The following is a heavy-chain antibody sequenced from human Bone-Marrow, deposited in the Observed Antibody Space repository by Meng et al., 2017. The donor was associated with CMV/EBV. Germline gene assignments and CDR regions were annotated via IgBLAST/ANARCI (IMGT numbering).Heavy chain of an antibody. Sequence: GESLKISCAASGFTVSSNYMSWVRQAPGKGLEWVSVIYSGGSTYYADSVKGRFTISRDNSKNTLYLQMNSLRAEDTAVYYCAKEIITGTTAGLDYWVQGTLVTVSS. CDR2: IYSGGST. CDR3: AKEIITGTTAGLDY. J-gene: IGHJ4*02. V-gene: IGHV3-53*01. CDR1: GFTVSSNY. D-gene: IGHD1-7*01.